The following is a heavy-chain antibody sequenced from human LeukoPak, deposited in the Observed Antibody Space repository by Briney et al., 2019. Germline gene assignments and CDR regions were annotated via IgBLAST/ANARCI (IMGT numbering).Heavy chain of an antibody. J-gene: IGHJ3*02. Sequence: SETLSLTCTVSGGSISSSSYYWGWLRQPPGKGLEWIGSIYYSGSTYYNPSLKSRVTISVDTSKNQFSLKLSSVTAADTAVYYCARAASSYYDFWSGYYEQVAFDIWGQGTMVTVSS. CDR2: IYYSGST. CDR1: GGSISSSSYY. CDR3: ARAASSYYDFWSGYYEQVAFDI. V-gene: IGHV4-39*01. D-gene: IGHD3-3*01.